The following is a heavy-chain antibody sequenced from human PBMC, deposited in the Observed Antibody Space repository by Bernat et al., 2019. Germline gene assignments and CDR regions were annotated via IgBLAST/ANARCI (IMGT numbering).Heavy chain of an antibody. V-gene: IGHV1-24*01. CDR2: FDPEDGET. D-gene: IGHD3-10*01. CDR1: GYTLTELS. J-gene: IGHJ4*02. Sequence: QVQLVQSGAEVKKPGASVKVSCKVSGYTLTELSMHWVRQAPGKGLEWVGGFDPEDGETIYAQKFQGRVTMTEDTSTDTAYMELSSLRSEDTAVYYCATDTPDGLLWFRELSFDHWGQGTLVTVSS. CDR3: ATDTPDGLLWFRELSFDH.